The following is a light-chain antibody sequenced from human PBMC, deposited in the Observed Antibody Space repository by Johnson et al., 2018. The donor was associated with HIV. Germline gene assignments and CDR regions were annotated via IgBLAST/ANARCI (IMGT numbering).Light chain of an antibody. CDR2: DNN. J-gene: IGLJ1*01. CDR3: GTWDSSLSAGV. V-gene: IGLV1-51*01. Sequence: TQPPSVSAAPGQKVTISCSGSRSNIGNNYVSWYQQVPGAAPKLLIYDNNKRPSGIPDRFSGSKSGTSATLGITGLQTGDEADYYCGTWDSSLSAGVFGTGTKVTVL. CDR1: RSNIGNNY.